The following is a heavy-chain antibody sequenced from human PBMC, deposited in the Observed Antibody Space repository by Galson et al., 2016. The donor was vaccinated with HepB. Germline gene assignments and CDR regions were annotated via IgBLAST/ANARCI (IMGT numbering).Heavy chain of an antibody. CDR3: ARDLSLGSGSD. D-gene: IGHD3-10*01. CDR2: IWYDGSRK. Sequence: SLRLSCAASGFTFSSYGMHWVRQASGKGLEWVAIIWYDGSRKEYADFVKGRFTISRDDSKNTLYLQMNNLGAEEKAVYYCARDLSLGSGSDWGQGTLVTVSS. J-gene: IGHJ4*02. V-gene: IGHV3-33*08. CDR1: GFTFSSYG.